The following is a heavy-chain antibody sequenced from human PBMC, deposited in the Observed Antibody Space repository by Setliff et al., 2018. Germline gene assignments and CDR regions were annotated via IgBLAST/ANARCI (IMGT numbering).Heavy chain of an antibody. D-gene: IGHD2-15*01. V-gene: IGHV4-61*09. CDR2: IYTSWST. J-gene: IGHJ6*03. Sequence: PSETLSLTCTVSDDSISSRHYYWSWIRQPAGKGLEWLGQIYTSWSTNYNPSLKGRATLSIDASKKQFSLKLSPVTAADTAVYYCARERRFCIGSGCYSGNYYYYMDVWGKGTTVTVSS. CDR3: ARERRFCIGSGCYSGNYYYYMDV. CDR1: DDSISSRHYY.